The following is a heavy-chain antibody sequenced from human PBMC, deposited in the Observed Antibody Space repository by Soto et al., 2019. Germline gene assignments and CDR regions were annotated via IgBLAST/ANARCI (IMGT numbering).Heavy chain of an antibody. J-gene: IGHJ3*02. D-gene: IGHD2-8*01. Sequence: ASVKVSCKASGYTFTSYGISWVRQAPGQGLEWMGWISAYNGNTNYAQKLQGRVTMTTDTSTSTAYMELRSLRSDDTAVYYCARVRTPDCTNGVCYTFDIWGQGTMVTVSS. V-gene: IGHV1-18*01. CDR2: ISAYNGNT. CDR1: GYTFTSYG. CDR3: ARVRTPDCTNGVCYTFDI.